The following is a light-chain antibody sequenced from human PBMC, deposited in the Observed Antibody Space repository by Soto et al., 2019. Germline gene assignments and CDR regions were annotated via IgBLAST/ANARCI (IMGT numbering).Light chain of an antibody. CDR1: QSISSW. J-gene: IGKJ1*01. Sequence: DIQMTQSPSTLSASVGDRVTSTCRASQSISSWLAWYQQKPGKAPKLLIYDASSLESVVPSRFSGSGSGTEFTLTISSLQPDDFATYYCQQYNSYPWTFGQGTK. CDR2: DAS. CDR3: QQYNSYPWT. V-gene: IGKV1-5*01.